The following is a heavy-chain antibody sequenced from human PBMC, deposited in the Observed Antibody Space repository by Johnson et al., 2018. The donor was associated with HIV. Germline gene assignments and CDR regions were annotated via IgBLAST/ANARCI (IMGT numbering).Heavy chain of an antibody. CDR1: GFSFDDYG. V-gene: IGHV3-20*04. D-gene: IGHD4-23*01. Sequence: VQLVESGGGVVRPGGSLKLSCAASGFSFDDYGMSWVRQPPGKGLEWVSGIDWNGGSTSYADSVRGRFTISRDNAKNSLDLQMNSLRGEDTALYYCARATAYGGRVDGFDIWGQGTMVTVSS. CDR2: IDWNGGST. J-gene: IGHJ3*02. CDR3: ARATAYGGRVDGFDI.